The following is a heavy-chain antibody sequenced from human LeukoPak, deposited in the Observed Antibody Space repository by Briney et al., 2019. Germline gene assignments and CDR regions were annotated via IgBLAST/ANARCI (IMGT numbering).Heavy chain of an antibody. D-gene: IGHD3-22*01. CDR3: AAVEREYFDTSGYFDY. V-gene: IGHV1-24*01. J-gene: IGHJ4*02. Sequence: ASVKVSCKISGYTLTEYSIHWVRQAPGKGLEWMGGFDPEDGETIYAQKFQDRVTMTEDTSTDTAYMELSSLRSDDTARYYCAAVEREYFDTSGYFDYWGQGPLVTVSS. CDR1: GYTLTEYS. CDR2: FDPEDGET.